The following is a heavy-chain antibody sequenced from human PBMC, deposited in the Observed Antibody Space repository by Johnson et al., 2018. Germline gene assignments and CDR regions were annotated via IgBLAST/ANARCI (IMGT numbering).Heavy chain of an antibody. Sequence: LVECGAEVKKPRESMKISCKGSGYSFTSYWIGWVRQMPGKGLEWMGIIYLGDSDTRHSPSFQGQVNISADKSIRPAYLQWSSLKASDTAMYYGARQGYCSGGSCHSGAFDIWGQGTMVTVSS. D-gene: IGHD2-15*01. J-gene: IGHJ3*02. V-gene: IGHV5-51*01. CDR1: GYSFTSYW. CDR2: IYLGDSDT. CDR3: ARQGYCSGGSCHSGAFDI.